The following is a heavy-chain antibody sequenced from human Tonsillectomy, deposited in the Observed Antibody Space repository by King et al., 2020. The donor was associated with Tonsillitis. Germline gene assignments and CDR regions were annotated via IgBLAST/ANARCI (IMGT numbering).Heavy chain of an antibody. V-gene: IGHV2-5*02. Sequence: LTLKESGPTLVKPTQTLTLTCTFSGFSLSTSGVGVGWIRQPPGKALEWLALIYWDDDKRYSPSLKSRLTITKDTSKNQVVLTMTNMDLVDTATYYCAHHISCWYAVDYWGQGTLVTVSS. CDR2: IYWDDDK. CDR3: AHHISCWYAVDY. CDR1: GFSLSTSGVG. D-gene: IGHD6-19*01. J-gene: IGHJ4*02.